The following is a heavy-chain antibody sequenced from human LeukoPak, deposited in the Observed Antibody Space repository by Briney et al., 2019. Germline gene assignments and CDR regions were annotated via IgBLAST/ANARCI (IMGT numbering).Heavy chain of an antibody. CDR2: IRYDGSNK. CDR1: GFTFSSYG. V-gene: IGHV3-30*02. Sequence: GGSLRLSCAASGFTFSSYGMHWVRQAPGKGLEWVAFIRYDGSNKYYADSVKGRFTISRDNSKNTLYLQMNSLRAEDTAVYYCAKERNDYGDHDFDYWGQETLVTVSS. CDR3: AKERNDYGDHDFDY. D-gene: IGHD4-17*01. J-gene: IGHJ4*02.